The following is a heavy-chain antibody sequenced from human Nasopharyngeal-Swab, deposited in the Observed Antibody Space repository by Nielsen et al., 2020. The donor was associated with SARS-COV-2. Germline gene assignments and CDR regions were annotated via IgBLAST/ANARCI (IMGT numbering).Heavy chain of an antibody. D-gene: IGHD3-22*01. Sequence: WIRQPPGKGLVWVSRINSDGSSTSYADSAKGRFTISRDNAKNTLYLQMNSLRAEDTAVYYCASVNEDSSGYPYYYYGMDVWGQGTTVTVSS. CDR2: INSDGSST. J-gene: IGHJ6*02. V-gene: IGHV3-74*01. CDR3: ASVNEDSSGYPYYYYGMDV.